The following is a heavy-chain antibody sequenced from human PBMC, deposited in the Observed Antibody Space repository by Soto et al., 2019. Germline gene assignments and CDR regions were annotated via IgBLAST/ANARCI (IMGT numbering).Heavy chain of an antibody. J-gene: IGHJ4*02. CDR2: MNPSSSDS. CDR3: VRQPGGVATPGDDY. Sequence: QVQLVQSGAEVKKPGASVKVSCEASGYPFTAFDINWVRQAAGQGLEWMGWMNPSSSDSAFAQRFQDRITMTRTTSISTAYMELSRLTSDDTAVYYCVRQPGGVATPGDDYWGQGTLVTVSS. D-gene: IGHD2-15*01. CDR1: GYPFTAFD. V-gene: IGHV1-8*01.